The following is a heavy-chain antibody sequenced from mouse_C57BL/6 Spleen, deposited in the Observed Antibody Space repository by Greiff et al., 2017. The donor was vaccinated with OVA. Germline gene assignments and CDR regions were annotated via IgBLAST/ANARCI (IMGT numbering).Heavy chain of an antibody. CDR3: ARDRTTVVAGPYFDY. CDR1: GFTFSDYG. Sequence: DVQLVESGGGLVKPGGSLKLSCAASGFTFSDYGMHWVRQAPEKGLEWVAYISSGSSTIYYADTVKGRFTISRDNAKNTLFLQMTSLRSEDTAMYYCARDRTTVVAGPYFDYWGQGTTLTVSS. V-gene: IGHV5-17*01. CDR2: ISSGSSTI. J-gene: IGHJ2*01. D-gene: IGHD1-1*01.